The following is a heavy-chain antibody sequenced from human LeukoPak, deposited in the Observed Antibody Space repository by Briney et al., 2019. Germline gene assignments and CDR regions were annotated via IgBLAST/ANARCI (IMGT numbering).Heavy chain of an antibody. D-gene: IGHD1-26*01. CDR1: GGSISGSTYY. J-gene: IGHJ4*02. CDR2: VYHSGTT. V-gene: IGHV4-39*07. CDR3: ARFTDSGSYWVDY. Sequence: SETLSLTYTVSGGSISGSTYYWGWIRQTPGKGLEWIGSVYHSGTTYHNPSLKSRVTISVDKSKNQFSLKLSSVTAADTAVYYCARFTDSGSYWVDYWGQGTLVTVSS.